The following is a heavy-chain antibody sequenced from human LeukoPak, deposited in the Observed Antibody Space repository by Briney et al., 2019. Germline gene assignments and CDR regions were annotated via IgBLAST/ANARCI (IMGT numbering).Heavy chain of an antibody. CDR1: GFTVSSNY. V-gene: IGHV3-66*01. J-gene: IGHJ4*02. Sequence: GGSLRLSCAASGFTVSSNYMSWVRQAPGKGLEWVSVIYSGGSTYYADSVKGRFTISRDNSKNTLYLQMNSLRAEDTAVYYCAREVLYYYDSSGYSYWGQGTLVTVSS. D-gene: IGHD3-22*01. CDR3: AREVLYYYDSSGYSY. CDR2: IYSGGST.